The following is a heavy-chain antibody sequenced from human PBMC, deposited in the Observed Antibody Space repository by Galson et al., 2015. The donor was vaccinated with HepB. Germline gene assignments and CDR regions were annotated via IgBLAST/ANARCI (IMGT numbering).Heavy chain of an antibody. V-gene: IGHV3-23*01. CDR2: ISGSGGST. CDR3: AKRGYSYGFTFDY. CDR1: GFTFSSYA. D-gene: IGHD5-18*01. J-gene: IGHJ4*02. Sequence: SLRLSCAASGFTFSSYAMSWVRQAPGKGLEWVSAISGSGGSTYYADSVKGRFTISRDNSKNTLYLQMNSLRAEDTAVYYCAKRGYSYGFTFDYWGQGTLVTVSS.